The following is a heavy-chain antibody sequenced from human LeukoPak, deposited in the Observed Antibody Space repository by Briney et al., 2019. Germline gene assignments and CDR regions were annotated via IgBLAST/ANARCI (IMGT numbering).Heavy chain of an antibody. D-gene: IGHD3-3*01. CDR3: AKDYYDSRYSYYGMDV. CDR1: GFTFSSYA. Sequence: GGSLRLSCAASGFTFSSYAMSWVRQAPGKGLEWVSAISGSGGSTYYADSVKGRFTISRDNSKNTLYLQMNSLRAEDTAVYYCAKDYYDSRYSYYGMDVWGQGTTVTVSS. J-gene: IGHJ6*02. CDR2: ISGSGGST. V-gene: IGHV3-23*01.